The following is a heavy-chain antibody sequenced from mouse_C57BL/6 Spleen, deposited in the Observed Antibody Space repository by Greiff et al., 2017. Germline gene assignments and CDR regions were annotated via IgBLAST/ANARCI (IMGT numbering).Heavy chain of an antibody. J-gene: IGHJ3*01. V-gene: IGHV1-66*01. CDR1: GYSFTSYY. D-gene: IGHD3-1*01. CDR2: IYPGSGNT. Sequence: QVQLKQSGPELVKPGASVKISCKASGYSFTSYYIHWVKQRPGQGLEWIGWIYPGSGNTKYNEKFKGKATLTADTSSSTAYMQLSSLTSGDSAVYYWGRGEGYGGFAYWGQGTLVTVSA. CDR3: GRGEGYGGFAY.